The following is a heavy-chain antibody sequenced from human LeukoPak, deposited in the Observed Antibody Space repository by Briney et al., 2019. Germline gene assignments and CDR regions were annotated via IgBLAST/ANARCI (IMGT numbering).Heavy chain of an antibody. CDR1: AFSLNTYN. CDR2: ISFSVNTK. D-gene: IGHD6-19*01. Sequence: GGSLRLSCAASAFSLNTYNMNWVRQAPGKGLEWVSYISFSVNTKYYGDSVKGRFTISRDNAKNSLYLHMDSLRAEDTAVYYCARGAYSSGWAYFDHRGQGTLVTVSS. V-gene: IGHV3-48*04. J-gene: IGHJ4*02. CDR3: ARGAYSSGWAYFDH.